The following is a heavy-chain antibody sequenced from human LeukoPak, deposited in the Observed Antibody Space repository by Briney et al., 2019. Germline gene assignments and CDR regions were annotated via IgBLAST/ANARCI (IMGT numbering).Heavy chain of an antibody. CDR3: ARFFAMAGRDYFDH. V-gene: IGHV4-39*01. J-gene: IGHJ4*02. CDR2: IYYSGIT. D-gene: IGHD6-19*01. Sequence: SETLSLTCGISGGSISRDYYWVWIRQPPGKGLEWVASIYYSGITHFNPSLESRVTISVDTSGNQFSLNLRSVTAADTAVFYCARFFAMAGRDYFDHWGQGILVTVSS. CDR1: GGSISRDYY.